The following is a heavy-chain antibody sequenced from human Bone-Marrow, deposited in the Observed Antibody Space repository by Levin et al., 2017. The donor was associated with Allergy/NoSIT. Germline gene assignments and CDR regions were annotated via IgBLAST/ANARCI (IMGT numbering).Heavy chain of an antibody. D-gene: IGHD3-3*01. CDR1: GFTFSSYH. V-gene: IGHV3-21*01. CDR3: ARLGTVAGVFIVEYYNGFDV. Sequence: PGGSLRLSCAASGFTFSSYHIHWVRQAPGKGLEWVSSISGSGSHIYYSDSVKGRFTITRDNARNSVFLQMNNLRAEDTAVYYCARLGTVAGVFIVEYYNGFDVWGQGTTVTVSS. J-gene: IGHJ6*02. CDR2: ISGSGSHI.